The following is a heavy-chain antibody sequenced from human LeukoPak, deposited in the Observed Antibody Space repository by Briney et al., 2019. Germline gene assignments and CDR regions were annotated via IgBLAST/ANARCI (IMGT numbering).Heavy chain of an antibody. CDR2: ISFSGST. D-gene: IGHD5-24*01. CDR1: GGSIRSNSFY. Sequence: SETLSLTCTVSGGSIRSNSFYWGWIRQPPGKGLEWIGSISFSGSTSYSPSLKSRITISVDTSKNEFSLKLDSVTAADTAVYYCARHRSGWLQSSFDYWGQGTLVTVSS. CDR3: ARHRSGWLQSSFDY. J-gene: IGHJ4*02. V-gene: IGHV4-39*01.